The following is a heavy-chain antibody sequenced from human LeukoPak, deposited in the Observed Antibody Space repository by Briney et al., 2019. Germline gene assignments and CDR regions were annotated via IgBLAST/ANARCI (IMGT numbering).Heavy chain of an antibody. J-gene: IGHJ5*02. D-gene: IGHD2-15*01. V-gene: IGHV3-21*06. Sequence: GALRLSCTASGFTFSSYSMNWVRQAPGKGLEWVSSISTSSSYIYYADSVKGRFTISRDNARNSLYLQMNTLRAEDTAVYSCARGADGVSSNSRGWFDPWGQGTLVTVSS. CDR2: ISTSSSYI. CDR3: ARGADGVSSNSRGWFDP. CDR1: GFTFSSYS.